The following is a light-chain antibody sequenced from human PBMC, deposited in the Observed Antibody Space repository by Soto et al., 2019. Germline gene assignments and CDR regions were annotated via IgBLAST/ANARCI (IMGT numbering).Light chain of an antibody. J-gene: IGLJ1*01. Sequence: QSALTQPASVSGSPGQSITISCTGTSSDIGGYNYVSWYQQHPGKAPKLMISEVTNRPSGVSNRFSGSKSGNTASLTISGLQTEDEADYYCCSYTTTTTPFVFGTGTKVTVL. CDR1: SSDIGGYNY. V-gene: IGLV2-14*01. CDR2: EVT. CDR3: CSYTTTTTPFV.